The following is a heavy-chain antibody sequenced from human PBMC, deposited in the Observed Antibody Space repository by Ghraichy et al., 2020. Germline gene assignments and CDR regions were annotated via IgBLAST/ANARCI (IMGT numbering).Heavy chain of an antibody. D-gene: IGHD6-13*01. CDR3: VRADGYPFDS. CDR1: GFSFSTYD. CDR2: IGTTGET. J-gene: IGHJ4*02. V-gene: IGHV3-13*01. Sequence: GGSLRLSCAASGFSFSTYDMHWVRLSTGKSLEWVSSIGTTGETYYQGSVKGRFTISRENANNSLYLQMNNLRVGDTAVYYCVRADGYPFDSWGQGTLVTVSS.